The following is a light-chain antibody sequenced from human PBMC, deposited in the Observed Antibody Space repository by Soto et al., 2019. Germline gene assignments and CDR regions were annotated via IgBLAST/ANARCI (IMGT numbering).Light chain of an antibody. CDR3: HQYDNSPLT. CDR2: GAS. J-gene: IGKJ4*01. Sequence: EIVLTQSPGTLSLSPGERATLSCRASQSVSSSYLAWYQQKPGQAPRLLIYGASSRATGSPDRFSGSGSGTDFTLTISRLEPEDFAVYYCHQYDNSPLTFGGGTKVEIK. V-gene: IGKV3-20*01. CDR1: QSVSSSY.